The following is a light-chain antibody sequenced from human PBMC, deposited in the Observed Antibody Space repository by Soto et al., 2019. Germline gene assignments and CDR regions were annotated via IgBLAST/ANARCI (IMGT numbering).Light chain of an antibody. V-gene: IGKV3-20*01. Sequence: IVLTQSPGTLSLSPGERATLSCRASQSVSSTYIAWYQQNPGQAPRLLIYGASSRATGIPDRFSRSGSGTDFTLTISRLEPEDFAVYFCQQYGSSPPFTFGQGTKVEIK. CDR1: QSVSSTY. CDR3: QQYGSSPPFT. CDR2: GAS. J-gene: IGKJ2*01.